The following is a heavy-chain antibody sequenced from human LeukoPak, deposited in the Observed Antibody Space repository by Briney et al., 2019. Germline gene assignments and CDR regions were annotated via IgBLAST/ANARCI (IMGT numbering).Heavy chain of an antibody. Sequence: SVKRSCKASAGTFSSYAIRCLRQHAGHGLEWLGAIISIFGTANYAQKFQGRVTITADKSTSTAYMELSNLRSEDTAVYYCARGGGDYDYVWGSYRLDYWGQGTLVTVSS. CDR3: ARGGGDYDYVWGSYRLDY. J-gene: IGHJ4*02. CDR2: IISIFGTA. V-gene: IGHV1-69*06. CDR1: AGTFSSYA. D-gene: IGHD3-16*02.